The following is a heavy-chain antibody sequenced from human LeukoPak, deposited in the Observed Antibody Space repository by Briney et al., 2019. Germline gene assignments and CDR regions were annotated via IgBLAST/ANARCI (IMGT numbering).Heavy chain of an antibody. D-gene: IGHD6-13*01. Sequence: SGGSLRLSCAASGFTFSSYAMNWVRQAPGKGLEWVSHISGSGISTYYADSVKGRFTISRDNAKNSLYLQMNSLRAEDTAVYYCARDLMGIAYRGAFYYWGQGTLVTVSS. CDR2: ISGSGIST. CDR3: ARDLMGIAYRGAFYY. J-gene: IGHJ4*02. V-gene: IGHV3-23*01. CDR1: GFTFSSYA.